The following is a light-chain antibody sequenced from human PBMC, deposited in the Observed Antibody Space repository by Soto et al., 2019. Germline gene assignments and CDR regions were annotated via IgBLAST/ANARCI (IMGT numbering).Light chain of an antibody. V-gene: IGKV1-27*01. Sequence: DIQMTQSPSSLSESVGDRVTITCRASQGISNNLAWYQQKPGKVPRLLIYGASTLQSGVPSRFSGSGSGTDFTLTISSLQPEDVATYYCQKYDSAPLTFGQGTKVEFK. CDR1: QGISNN. CDR2: GAS. CDR3: QKYDSAPLT. J-gene: IGKJ1*01.